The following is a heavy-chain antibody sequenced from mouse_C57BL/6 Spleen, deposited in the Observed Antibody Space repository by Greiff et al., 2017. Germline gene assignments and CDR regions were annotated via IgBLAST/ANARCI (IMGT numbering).Heavy chain of an antibody. CDR1: GYTFTSYW. CDR2: IDPSDSYT. D-gene: IGHD3-2*02. V-gene: IGHV1-50*01. Sequence: QVQLQQSGAELVKPGASVKLSCKASGYTFTSYWMQWVKQRPGQGLEWIGEIDPSDSYTNYNQKFKGKATLTVDTSSSTAYMQLSSLTSEDSAVYYCARWAQATAYWGQGTLVTVSA. CDR3: ARWAQATAY. J-gene: IGHJ3*01.